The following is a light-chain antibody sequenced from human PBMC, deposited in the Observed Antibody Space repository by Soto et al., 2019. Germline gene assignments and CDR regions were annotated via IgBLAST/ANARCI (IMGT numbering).Light chain of an antibody. CDR1: NIGIKS. CDR3: QVWDSSGDHPL. V-gene: IGLV3-21*02. Sequence: SYELTQPPSVSVAPGQTARITCGGNNIGIKSVHWYQQRPGQAPVLVVHDDGVRPSGIPERFSGANSGNTATLTITRVEAGDEADYYCQVWDSSGDHPLFGGGTKVTVL. CDR2: DDG. J-gene: IGLJ3*02.